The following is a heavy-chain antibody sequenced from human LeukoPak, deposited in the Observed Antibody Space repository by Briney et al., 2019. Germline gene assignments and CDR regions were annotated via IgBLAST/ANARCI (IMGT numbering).Heavy chain of an antibody. CDR1: GFTFSSYG. CDR2: IRYDGSNK. D-gene: IGHD5-24*01. J-gene: IGHJ4*02. CDR3: AKVPRRDGYNFPFDY. V-gene: IGHV3-30*02. Sequence: GGSLRLSCAASGFTFSSYGMHWVRQAPGKGLEWVAFIRYDGSNKYYADSVKGRFTISRDNSKNTLYLQMNSLRAEDTAVYYCAKVPRRDGYNFPFDYWGQGTLVTVSS.